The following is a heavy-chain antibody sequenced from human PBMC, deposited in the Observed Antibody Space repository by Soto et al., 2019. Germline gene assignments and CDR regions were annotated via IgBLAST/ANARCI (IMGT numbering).Heavy chain of an antibody. D-gene: IGHD2-15*01. CDR2: ISGGSSSI. Sequence: EVQLVESGGGLVKPGGSLRLSCAASGFTFSTYSMNWVRQAPGKGLEWVSSISGGSSSIYYADSVKGRFTISRDNAKNSLYLQMSSLTAEDTAVYYCARGKVLLYWGQGTLVTVSS. CDR1: GFTFSTYS. V-gene: IGHV3-21*01. J-gene: IGHJ4*02. CDR3: ARGKVLLY.